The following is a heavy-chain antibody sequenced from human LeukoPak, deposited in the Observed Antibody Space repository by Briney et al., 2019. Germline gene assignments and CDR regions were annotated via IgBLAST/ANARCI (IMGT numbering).Heavy chain of an antibody. J-gene: IGHJ5*02. CDR3: ARGFNVDQPNWFDP. D-gene: IGHD3-10*01. CDR2: IKSDGST. CDR1: GFTFSSYW. Sequence: PGGSLRLSCAASGFTFSSYWMHWVRQAPGKGLVWVSRIKSDGSTNYADSVKGRFTISRDNAKNTLSLQMDSLRAEDTGLYYCARGFNVDQPNWFDPWGQGTLVTVSS. V-gene: IGHV3-74*01.